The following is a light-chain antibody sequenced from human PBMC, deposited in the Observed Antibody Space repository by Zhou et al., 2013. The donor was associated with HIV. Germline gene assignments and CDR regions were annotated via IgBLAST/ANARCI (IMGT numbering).Light chain of an antibody. J-gene: IGKJ5*01. V-gene: IGKV1-33*01. CDR1: QDISNY. CDR2: DAS. Sequence: DIQMTQSPSSLSASVGDRVTITCQASQDISNYLNWYQQKPGKAPKLLIYDASNLETGVPSRFSGSGSGTYFTFTISSLQPEDIATYYCQQYDNLPTFGQGTRLDI. CDR3: QQYDNLPT.